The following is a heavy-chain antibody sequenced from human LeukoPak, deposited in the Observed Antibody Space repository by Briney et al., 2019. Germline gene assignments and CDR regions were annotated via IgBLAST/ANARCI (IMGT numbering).Heavy chain of an antibody. J-gene: IGHJ4*02. CDR2: ISYDGSNK. V-gene: IGHV3-30*04. D-gene: IGHD6-13*01. Sequence: QPGRSLRLSCAASGFTFSSYAMHWVRQAPGKGLEWVAVISYDGSNKYYADSVKGRFTISRDNSKNTLYLQMNSLRAEDTAVYYCANGIAAAGTLDYWGQGTLVTVSS. CDR1: GFTFSSYA. CDR3: ANGIAAAGTLDY.